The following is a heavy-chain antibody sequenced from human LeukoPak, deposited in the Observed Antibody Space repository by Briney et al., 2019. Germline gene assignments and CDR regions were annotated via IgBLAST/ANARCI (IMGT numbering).Heavy chain of an antibody. CDR3: ARGWLAETTVVTPYNY. CDR2: IIPSFGTA. CDR1: GGTFSNCA. J-gene: IGHJ4*02. V-gene: IGHV1-69*13. D-gene: IGHD4-23*01. Sequence: SVKVSCKPSGGTFSNCAISWVRQAPGQGLEWMGGIIPSFGTAHYAQKFQGRVTITATESTSTAYMELSSLRSEDTAVYYGARGWLAETTVVTPYNYWGQGTVVTVSS.